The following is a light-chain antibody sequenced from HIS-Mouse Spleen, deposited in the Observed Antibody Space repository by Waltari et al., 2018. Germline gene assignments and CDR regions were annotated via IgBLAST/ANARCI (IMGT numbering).Light chain of an antibody. CDR3: CSYAGSSTYWV. CDR1: SSDVGSYNL. V-gene: IGLV2-23*01. J-gene: IGLJ3*02. Sequence: QSALTQPASVSGSPGQSITISCTGTSSDVGSYNLVSWYQQQPGKAPKLMIYEGSKRPPGVSHRFPGSTSGNTASLTISGLQAEDEADYYCCSYAGSSTYWVFGGGTKLTVL. CDR2: EGS.